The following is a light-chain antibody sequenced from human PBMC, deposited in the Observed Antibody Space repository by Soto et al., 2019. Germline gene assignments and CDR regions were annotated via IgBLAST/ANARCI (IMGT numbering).Light chain of an antibody. V-gene: IGKV3-20*01. J-gene: IGKJ2*01. CDR1: QSVSSSY. CDR2: GAS. Sequence: EIVLTQSPGTLSLSPGERATLSCRASQSVSSSYLAWYQQKPGQAPRLLIYGASSRATGIPDRFSGSGSGTDFTLTISRLEPEDFAVYYCQQDGSSPHRYTFGQGTKLEIK. CDR3: QQDGSSPHRYT.